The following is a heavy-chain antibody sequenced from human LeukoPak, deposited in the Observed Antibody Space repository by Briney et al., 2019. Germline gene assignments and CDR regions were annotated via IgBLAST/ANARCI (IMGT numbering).Heavy chain of an antibody. CDR3: AREWMSSKVIWFDP. CDR1: GYTFTSYG. J-gene: IGHJ5*02. Sequence: ASVKVSCKASGYTFTSYGISWVRQAPGQGLEWMGWISGYNGNTNYVQKLQGRVTMTTDTSTSTAYMELSSLRSEDTAVYYCAREWMSSKVIWFDPWGQGTLVTVSS. D-gene: IGHD5-18*01. CDR2: ISGYNGNT. V-gene: IGHV1-18*01.